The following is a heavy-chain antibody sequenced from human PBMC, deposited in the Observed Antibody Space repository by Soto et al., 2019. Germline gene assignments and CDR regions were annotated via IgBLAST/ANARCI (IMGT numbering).Heavy chain of an antibody. CDR3: ARGRPYLYGSGSTVDFGYYYYGMDV. Sequence: PSETLSLTCSVSGGSISSKSYSWGWIHQPPGKGLEWIGTFYYSENTYYNPSLKSRVTISVDTSKNQFSLKLSSVTAADTAVYYCARGRPYLYGSGSTVDFGYYYYGMDVWGQGTTVTVSS. CDR1: GGSISSKSYS. V-gene: IGHV4-39*07. CDR2: FYYSENT. D-gene: IGHD3-10*01. J-gene: IGHJ6*02.